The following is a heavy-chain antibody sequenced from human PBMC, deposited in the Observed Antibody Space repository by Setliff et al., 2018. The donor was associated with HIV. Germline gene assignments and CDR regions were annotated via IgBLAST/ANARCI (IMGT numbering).Heavy chain of an antibody. CDR3: AIEEKLSAVSGTMYYYYAMYV. CDR2: IYSRGSA. Sequence: PSETMSRTCTVDGDYITSHYWSWIRQPAGKGLELIGRIYSRGSADYNPSLRSRVTLSLDTSKNQYSLKLTSVTAADTSVYYCAIEEKLSAVSGTMYYYYAMYVWGQGTTFTVSS. V-gene: IGHV4-4*07. D-gene: IGHD6-19*01. CDR1: GDYITSHY. J-gene: IGHJ6*02.